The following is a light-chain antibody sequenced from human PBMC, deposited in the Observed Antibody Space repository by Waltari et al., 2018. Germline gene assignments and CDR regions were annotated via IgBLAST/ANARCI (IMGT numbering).Light chain of an antibody. CDR2: DVS. CDR1: NIDVGGYDY. V-gene: IGLV2-14*03. Sequence: QSALTQPASVSGSPGKSITFSCTGTNIDVGGYDYVSWYQHHPGKAPKLIIYDVSKRPSWFSNRFSGSKSRNTASLTISGLQADDEADYYCSSYASSSTYVFGTGTKVTVL. J-gene: IGLJ1*01. CDR3: SSYASSSTYV.